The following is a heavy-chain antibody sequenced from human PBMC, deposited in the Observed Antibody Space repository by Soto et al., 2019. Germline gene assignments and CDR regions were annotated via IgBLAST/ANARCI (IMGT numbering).Heavy chain of an antibody. V-gene: IGHV3-21*01. J-gene: IGHJ4*02. Sequence: GGSLRLSCAASGFTFSSYSMNWVRQAPGKGLEWVSSISSSSSYIYYADSVKGRFTISRDNAKNSLYLQMNSLRAEDTAVYYCARVDQAVAGKPFDYWGQGTLVTVSS. CDR1: GFTFSSYS. CDR2: ISSSSSYI. CDR3: ARVDQAVAGKPFDY. D-gene: IGHD6-19*01.